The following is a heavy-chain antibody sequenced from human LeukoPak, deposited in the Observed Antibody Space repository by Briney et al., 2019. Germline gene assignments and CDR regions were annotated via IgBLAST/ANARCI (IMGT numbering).Heavy chain of an antibody. J-gene: IGHJ4*02. V-gene: IGHV3-23*01. CDR3: ATLKDKWLQSPGTDY. D-gene: IGHD5-24*01. Sequence: SGGSLRLSCTTSGFTFGDYGMSWFRQAPGKGLEWVSVISGNGVSTNYADSVRGRFTISRDNSKNTVFLQMNSLRAEDTAIYYCATLKDKWLQSPGTDYWGQGTLVTVSS. CDR2: ISGNGVST. CDR1: GFTFGDYG.